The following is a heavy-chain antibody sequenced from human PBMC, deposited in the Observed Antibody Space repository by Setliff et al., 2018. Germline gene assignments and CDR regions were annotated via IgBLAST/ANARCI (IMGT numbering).Heavy chain of an antibody. Sequence: SETLSLTCTVSGDSISRGSYYWTWIRQPAGKGLEWIGHFHTGGSTNYNRSLRSRVSISVDTSKNQFSLKLSSVTAADTATYYCARAGPTVTFFRVLVISWWDPWGKGSMVTVSS. V-gene: IGHV4-61*09. J-gene: IGHJ5*02. CDR3: ARAGPTVTFFRVLVISWWDP. D-gene: IGHD3-3*01. CDR2: FHTGGST. CDR1: GDSISRGSYY.